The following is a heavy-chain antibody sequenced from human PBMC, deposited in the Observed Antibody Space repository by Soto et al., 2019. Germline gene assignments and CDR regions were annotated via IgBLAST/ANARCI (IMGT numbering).Heavy chain of an antibody. V-gene: IGHV4-39*02. CDR1: GGSISGTNEY. CDR3: ARTYLGSGSYSY. Sequence: QLQLQESGPGLVEPSETLSLTCTVSGGSISGTNEYWGWIRQPPGKGLGWIASIHYDGRTYYTPSTKSRLTISADTAKNHFSLKLSSVTAADAAVYYCARTYLGSGSYSYWGQGTLVIVSS. J-gene: IGHJ1*01. D-gene: IGHD3-10*01. CDR2: IHYDGRT.